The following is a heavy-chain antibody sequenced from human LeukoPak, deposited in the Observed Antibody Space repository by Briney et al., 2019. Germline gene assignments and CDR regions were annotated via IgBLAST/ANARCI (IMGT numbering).Heavy chain of an antibody. Sequence: PGGSLRLSCVASGFNFRSYWMHCVRQAPGKGLVWVSRINSDGTGTYADSVKGRFTISRDNANNTLYLQMNSLRADDTAVYYCTRDARGCHSRGCWKPSDYRGQGALVTVSP. J-gene: IGHJ4*02. CDR2: INSDGTGT. CDR1: GFNFRSYW. V-gene: IGHV3-74*01. D-gene: IGHD3-22*01. CDR3: TRDARGCHSRGCWKPSDY.